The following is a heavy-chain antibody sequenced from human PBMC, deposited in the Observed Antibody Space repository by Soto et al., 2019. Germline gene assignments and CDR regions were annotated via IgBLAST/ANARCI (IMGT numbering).Heavy chain of an antibody. J-gene: IGHJ4*02. CDR1: GFTFSNYW. V-gene: IGHV3-7*01. Sequence: EVPLVESGGGLVQPGGSLRLSCAVSGFTFSNYWMTWVRQAPGKGLEWVANIKQDGTEKYYVDSVRGRFTISRDNAKNSLYLHMNSLRVEDTAVYYCATDVAYDDFEGRMENWGQGTLVTVSS. CDR3: ATDVAYDDFEGRMEN. CDR2: IKQDGTEK. D-gene: IGHD3-3*01.